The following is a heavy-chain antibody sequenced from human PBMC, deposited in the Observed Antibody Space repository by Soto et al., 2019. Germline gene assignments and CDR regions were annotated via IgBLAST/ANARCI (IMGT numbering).Heavy chain of an antibody. J-gene: IGHJ3*02. Sequence: SETLSLTCAFSGGSIFSSNWWSWVRQPPGKGLEWIGEIYHSGSTNYNPSLKSRVTISVDKSKNQFSLKLSSVTAADTAVYYCAREDSSGPSAFDIWGQGTMVTVSS. CDR1: GGSIFSSNW. D-gene: IGHD3-22*01. CDR3: AREDSSGPSAFDI. CDR2: IYHSGST. V-gene: IGHV4-4*02.